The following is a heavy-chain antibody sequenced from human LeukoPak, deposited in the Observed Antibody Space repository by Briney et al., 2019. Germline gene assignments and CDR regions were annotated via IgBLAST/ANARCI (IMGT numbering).Heavy chain of an antibody. D-gene: IGHD4-11*01. J-gene: IGHJ4*02. CDR2: VKSKSVGGTR. CDR1: GFTFSNAW. V-gene: IGHV3-15*01. Sequence: GGSLRLSCVASGFTFSNAWMSWVRQAPGKGLEWVGRVKSKSVGGTRDFAAPVKGRFSISRDDSKNTLYLQTNSLKTEDTAVYYCPAGYGNSDFDFWGQGTLVTVSS. CDR3: PAGYGNSDFDF.